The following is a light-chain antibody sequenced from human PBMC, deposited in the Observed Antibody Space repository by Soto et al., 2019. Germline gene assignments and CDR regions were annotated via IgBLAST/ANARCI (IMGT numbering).Light chain of an antibody. CDR3: QAWDSRTPVV. CDR2: QDS. V-gene: IGLV3-1*01. CDR1: TLGDKY. J-gene: IGLJ2*01. Sequence: SSELTQPPSVSVSPGQTATITCSGDTLGDKYACWYQQKPGQAPVLVMYQDSKRPSGIPERFSGYNSGNTATLTISGTQAMDEADYYCQAWDSRTPVVFGGGTKLTVL.